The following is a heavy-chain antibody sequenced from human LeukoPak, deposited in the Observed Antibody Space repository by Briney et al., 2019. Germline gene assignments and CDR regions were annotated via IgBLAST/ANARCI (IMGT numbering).Heavy chain of an antibody. CDR3: ARDYSGSLDY. D-gene: IGHD3-10*01. CDR2: RYSSGSA. CDR1: GGSISSYY. V-gene: IGHV4-59*01. J-gene: IGHJ4*02. Sequence: SETLSLTCTVSGGSISSYYWTWIRQSPGKRLEWIGYRYSSGSANYNPSLGSRVTISIDASKNQIPLRLSSVTAADTAIYYCARDYSGSLDYWGQGILVTVTS.